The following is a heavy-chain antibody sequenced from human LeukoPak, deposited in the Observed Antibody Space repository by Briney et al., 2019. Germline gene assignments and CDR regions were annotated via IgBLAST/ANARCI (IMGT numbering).Heavy chain of an antibody. J-gene: IGHJ4*02. CDR3: ATFGFGVGVWGSYYFDY. CDR2: FDPEDGET. CDR1: GYTLTGLS. V-gene: IGHV1-24*01. Sequence: GASVKVSCKVSGYTLTGLSMHWVRQAPGKGLEWMGGFDPEDGETIYAQKFQGRVTMTEDTSTDTAYMELSSLRSEDTAVYYCATFGFGVGVWGSYYFDYWGQGTLVTVSS. D-gene: IGHD3-16*01.